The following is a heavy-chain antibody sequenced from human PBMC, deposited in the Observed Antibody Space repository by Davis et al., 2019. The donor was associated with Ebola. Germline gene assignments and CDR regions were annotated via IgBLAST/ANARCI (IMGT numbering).Heavy chain of an antibody. J-gene: IGHJ6*03. Sequence: GESLKISCAASGFTFSSYAMHWVRQAPGKGLEWVAVISYDGSNKYYADSVKGRFTISRDNSKNTLYLQMNSLRAEDTAVYYCAKPDCSSTSCYYYYMDVWGKGTTVTVSS. V-gene: IGHV3-30-3*02. D-gene: IGHD2-2*01. CDR3: AKPDCSSTSCYYYYMDV. CDR2: ISYDGSNK. CDR1: GFTFSSYA.